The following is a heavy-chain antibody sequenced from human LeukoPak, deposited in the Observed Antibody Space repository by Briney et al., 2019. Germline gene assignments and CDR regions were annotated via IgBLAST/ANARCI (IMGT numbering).Heavy chain of an antibody. V-gene: IGHV3-43D*03. CDR1: GFTFGGYG. D-gene: IGHD6-25*01. CDR3: ARDGLAAATLHWCFDL. CDR2: ITWDGGST. Sequence: GGSLRLSCVGSGFTFGGYGMHWVRQVPGKGLEWVSHITWDGGSTYYAGSVKGRFTISRDNARNSLYLQMNSLRAEDTAVYYCARDGLAAATLHWCFDLWGRGTLVTVSS. J-gene: IGHJ2*01.